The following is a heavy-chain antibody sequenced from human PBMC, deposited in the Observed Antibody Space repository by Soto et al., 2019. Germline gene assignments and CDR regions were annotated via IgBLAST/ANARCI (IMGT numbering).Heavy chain of an antibody. V-gene: IGHV1-18*01. J-gene: IGHJ5*02. CDR1: GYTFTNYG. Sequence: ASVKVSCKASGYTFTNYGISWVRQAPGQGLEWMGWISAYNGNTNFAQKLQGRVTMTTDTSTSTAYMELRSLRSDDTAVYYCARGVGSGSYYNQYNWFDPWGQGTLLTVSS. D-gene: IGHD3-10*01. CDR3: ARGVGSGSYYNQYNWFDP. CDR2: ISAYNGNT.